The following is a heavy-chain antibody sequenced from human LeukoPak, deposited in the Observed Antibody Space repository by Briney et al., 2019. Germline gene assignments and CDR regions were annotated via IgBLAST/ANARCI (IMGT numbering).Heavy chain of an antibody. CDR2: INSDGSAT. CDR3: ARPPDYYDSSGYYY. Sequence: PGGSLRLSCAASGFPFSSYWMHCVRHAPGKGLVWVSRINSDGSATSYADSVKGRFTISRDNAKNTLYLQMNSLRAEDTAVYYCARPPDYYDSSGYYYWGQGTLVTVSS. CDR1: GFPFSSYW. V-gene: IGHV3-74*01. D-gene: IGHD3-22*01. J-gene: IGHJ4*02.